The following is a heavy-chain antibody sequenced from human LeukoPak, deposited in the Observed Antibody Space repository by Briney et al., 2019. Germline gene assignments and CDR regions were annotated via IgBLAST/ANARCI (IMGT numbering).Heavy chain of an antibody. Sequence: SETLPLTCAVYGGSFSGYYWSWIRQPPGKGLEWIGEINHSGSTNYNPSLKSRVTISVDTSKNQFSLKLSSVTAADTAVYYCARRGVLLWFGDPHYYYYMDVWGKGTTVTISS. CDR1: GGSFSGYY. D-gene: IGHD3-10*01. J-gene: IGHJ6*03. V-gene: IGHV4-34*01. CDR2: INHSGST. CDR3: ARRGVLLWFGDPHYYYYMDV.